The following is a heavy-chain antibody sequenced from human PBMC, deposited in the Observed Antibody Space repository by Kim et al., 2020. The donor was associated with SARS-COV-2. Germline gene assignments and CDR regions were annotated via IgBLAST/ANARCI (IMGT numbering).Heavy chain of an antibody. Sequence: ASVKVSCKASGYPFRSYGISWVRQAPGQGLEWVGWISTNNGNTNYAQSLQGRVTMTSDTSTTTAYMELRSLRSDDAATYYCARDMADGYDILTGYFDSSPGDYWGQGTRVTVSS. CDR2: ISTNNGNT. V-gene: IGHV1-18*01. D-gene: IGHD3-9*01. J-gene: IGHJ4*02. CDR1: GYPFRSYG. CDR3: ARDMADGYDILTGYFDSSPGDY.